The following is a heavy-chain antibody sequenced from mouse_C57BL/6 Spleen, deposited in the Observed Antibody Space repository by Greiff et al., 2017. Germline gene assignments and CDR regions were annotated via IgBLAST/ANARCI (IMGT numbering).Heavy chain of an antibody. CDR3: ARDLYGYDARFAY. CDR1: GYSITSGYY. Sequence: EVQLQQSGPGLVKPSQSLSLTCSVTGYSITSGYYWNWIRQFPGNKLEWMGYISYDGSNNYNPSLKNRISITRDTSKNQFFLKLNSVTTEDTATYYCARDLYGYDARFAYWGQGTLVTVSA. J-gene: IGHJ3*01. V-gene: IGHV3-6*01. D-gene: IGHD2-2*01. CDR2: ISYDGSN.